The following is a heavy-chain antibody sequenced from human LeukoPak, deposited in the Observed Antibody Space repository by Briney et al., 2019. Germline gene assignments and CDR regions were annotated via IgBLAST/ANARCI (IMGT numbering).Heavy chain of an antibody. Sequence: GESLKISCKGSGYSFTSYWIGWVRQMPGKGLEWMGIIYPGDSDTRYSPSFQGQVTISADKSISTAYLQWSSLKASDTAMYYCARQNTAMVTSPGAFDIWGQGTMVTVSS. J-gene: IGHJ3*02. CDR2: IYPGDSDT. CDR3: ARQNTAMVTSPGAFDI. V-gene: IGHV5-51*01. CDR1: GYSFTSYW. D-gene: IGHD5-18*01.